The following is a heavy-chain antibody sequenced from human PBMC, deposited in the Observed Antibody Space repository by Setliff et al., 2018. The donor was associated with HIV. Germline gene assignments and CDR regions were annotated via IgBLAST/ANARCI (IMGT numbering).Heavy chain of an antibody. V-gene: IGHV4-4*08. CDR2: IYNSVTT. CDR1: GDSIGAYH. Sequence: SETLSLTCSVSGDSIGAYHWSWIRQAPGKGLQWIGFIYNSVTTNYNPSLKSRATISLDTSRNQFSLRLTSVTAADTAVYFCAREPDYWSQGTLVTVSS. J-gene: IGHJ4*02. CDR3: AREPDY.